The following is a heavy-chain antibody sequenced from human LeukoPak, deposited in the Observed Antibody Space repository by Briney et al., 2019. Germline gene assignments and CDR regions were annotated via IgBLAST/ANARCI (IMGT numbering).Heavy chain of an antibody. V-gene: IGHV4-30-4*08. CDR2: IYYSGST. D-gene: IGHD1-26*01. J-gene: IGHJ4*02. Sequence: SETLSLTCSVSGGSISSGDYYWSWIRQPPGKGLEWIGYIYYSGSTYYNPSLKSRVTISVDTSKNQFSLKLSSVTAADTAVYYCTGGSYSRYFDYWGQGTLVTVSS. CDR1: GGSISSGDYY. CDR3: TGGSYSRYFDY.